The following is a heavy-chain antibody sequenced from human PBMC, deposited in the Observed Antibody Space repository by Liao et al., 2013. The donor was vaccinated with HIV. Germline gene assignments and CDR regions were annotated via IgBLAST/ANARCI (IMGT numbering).Heavy chain of an antibody. V-gene: IGHV4-34*01. Sequence: QVQLQQWGAGLLKPSETLSLTCAVYGGSFSGFYWSWIRQPPREGAWSGLGKVHHSVGTNYNPSLKSRVTISLDTSKNQFSLKVNSVTAADTALYYCARDQGAYCGSTNCFLDYWGQGSLVTVSS. CDR1: GGSFSGFY. CDR3: ARDQGAYCGSTNCFLDY. CDR2: VHHSVGT. D-gene: IGHD2-2*01. J-gene: IGHJ4*02.